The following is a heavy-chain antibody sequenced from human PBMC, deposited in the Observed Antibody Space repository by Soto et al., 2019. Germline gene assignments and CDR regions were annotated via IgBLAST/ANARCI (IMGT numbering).Heavy chain of an antibody. Sequence: AGGSLRLSCAASGFTFSSYWMHWVRQAPGKGLVWVSRINSDGSSTSYADSVKGRFTISRDNAKNTLYLQMNSLRAEDTAVYYCARDQLYYNDISGRPLNAFDVWGQGTMVTVSS. CDR3: ARDQLYYNDISGRPLNAFDV. V-gene: IGHV3-74*01. D-gene: IGHD3-22*01. CDR1: GFTFSSYW. J-gene: IGHJ3*01. CDR2: INSDGSST.